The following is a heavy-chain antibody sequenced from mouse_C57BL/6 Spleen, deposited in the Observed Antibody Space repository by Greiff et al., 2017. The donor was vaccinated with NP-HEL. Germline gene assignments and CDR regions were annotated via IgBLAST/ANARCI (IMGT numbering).Heavy chain of an antibody. CDR2: ISSGSSTI. CDR3: ARPHYYGSSYYFDY. Sequence: EVQVVESGGGLVKPGGSLKLSCAASGFTFSDYGMHWVRQAPEKGLEWVAYISSGSSTIYYADTVKGRFTISRDNAKNTLFLQMTSLRSEDTAIYYCARPHYYGSSYYFDYWGQGTTLTVSS. D-gene: IGHD1-1*01. J-gene: IGHJ2*01. V-gene: IGHV5-17*01. CDR1: GFTFSDYG.